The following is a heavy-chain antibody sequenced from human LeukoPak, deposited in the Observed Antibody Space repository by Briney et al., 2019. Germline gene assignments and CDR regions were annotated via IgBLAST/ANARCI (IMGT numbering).Heavy chain of an antibody. Sequence: PGGSLRLSCAVSGFTFSTYAMSWVRQAPGKGLEWVSTTSGVDGSTYYADSVKGRFTVSRDNSKNTLDLQMNSLRAEDTAVYYCAKLSGDCSSAGCYPYWGQGTRVTVSS. CDR2: TSGVDGST. V-gene: IGHV3-23*01. D-gene: IGHD2-2*01. CDR1: GFTFSTYA. CDR3: AKLSGDCSSAGCYPY. J-gene: IGHJ4*02.